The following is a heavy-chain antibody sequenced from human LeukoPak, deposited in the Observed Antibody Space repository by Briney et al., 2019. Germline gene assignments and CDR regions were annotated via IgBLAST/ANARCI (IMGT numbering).Heavy chain of an antibody. J-gene: IGHJ4*02. CDR2: IKKDGSEK. D-gene: IGHD6-13*01. CDR3: ARLGSSWYVLEY. CDR1: GFTFSSYW. Sequence: GESLRLSCAVYGFTFSSYWMSWVRLAPGKGLEWVDKIKKDGSEKYYVDSVKDRLTISRDNANNSLYLQMNSLRAEYTAVYYCARLGSSWYVLEYWGQGTLVTVPS. V-gene: IGHV3-7*01.